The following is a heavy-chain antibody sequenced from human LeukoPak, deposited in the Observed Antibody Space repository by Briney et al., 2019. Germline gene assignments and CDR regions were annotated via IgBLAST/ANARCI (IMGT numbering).Heavy chain of an antibody. CDR1: GFTFSSYA. Sequence: PGGSLRLSCAASGFTFSSYAMHWVRQAPGKGLEWVAVISNGGTNSYYGDSVKGRFTISRDNSKNTLYLQMNSLRAEDTAVYYCARGVYNDAFDIWGQGTTVTVSS. J-gene: IGHJ3*02. D-gene: IGHD1-1*01. V-gene: IGHV3-30-3*01. CDR2: ISNGGTNS. CDR3: ARGVYNDAFDI.